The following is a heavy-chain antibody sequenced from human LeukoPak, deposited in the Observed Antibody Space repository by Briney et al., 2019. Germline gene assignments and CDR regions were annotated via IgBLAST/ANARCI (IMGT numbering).Heavy chain of an antibody. J-gene: IGHJ4*02. Sequence: GRSLRLSCAASGFTFSSYGMHWVRQAPGKGLEWVAVIPYDGSNKYYADSVKGRFTISRDNSKNTLYLQMNSLRAEDTAVYYCAKDLCSSTSCYANYWGQGTLVTVSS. CDR1: GFTFSSYG. V-gene: IGHV3-30*18. CDR3: AKDLCSSTSCYANY. D-gene: IGHD2-2*01. CDR2: IPYDGSNK.